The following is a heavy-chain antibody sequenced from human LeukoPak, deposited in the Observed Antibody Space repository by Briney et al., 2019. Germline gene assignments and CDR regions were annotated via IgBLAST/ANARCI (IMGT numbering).Heavy chain of an antibody. CDR1: GFTFSSYS. J-gene: IGHJ4*02. CDR2: ISSSSSTI. Sequence: GGSLRPSCAASGFTFSSYSMNWVRQAPGKGLEWVSYISSSSSTIYYADSVKGRFTISRDNAKNSLYLQMNSLRAEDTAVYYCARDLPVDYWGQGTPVTVSS. D-gene: IGHD4-17*01. V-gene: IGHV3-48*01. CDR3: ARDLPVDY.